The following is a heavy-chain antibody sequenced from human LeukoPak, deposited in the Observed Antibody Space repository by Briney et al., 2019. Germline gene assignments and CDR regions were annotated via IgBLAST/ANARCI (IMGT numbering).Heavy chain of an antibody. CDR2: IPSTGTDI. CDR3: AGGSSWYRGIDY. Sequence: GGSLRLSCAASGFTFSSYNMNWVRQAPGKGLEWVSSIPSTGTDIYYADSVKGRFTISRDNSKNTLYLQMGSLRAEDMAVYYCAGGSSWYRGIDYWGQGTLVTVSS. J-gene: IGHJ4*02. CDR1: GFTFSSYN. V-gene: IGHV3-21*01. D-gene: IGHD6-13*01.